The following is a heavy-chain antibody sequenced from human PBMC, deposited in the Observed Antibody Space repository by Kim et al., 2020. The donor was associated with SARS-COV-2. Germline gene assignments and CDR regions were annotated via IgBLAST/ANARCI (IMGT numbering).Heavy chain of an antibody. J-gene: IGHJ6*03. Sequence: ASVKVSCKASGYTFTSYDINWGRQATGQGLEWMGWMNPNSGNTGYAQKFQGRVTMTRNTSISTAYMELSSLRSEDTAVYYCARGHLKSIVVVIAPRPYYYYMDVWGKGTTVTVSS. CDR2: MNPNSGNT. CDR3: ARGHLKSIVVVIAPRPYYYYMDV. D-gene: IGHD2-21*01. CDR1: GYTFTSYD. V-gene: IGHV1-8*01.